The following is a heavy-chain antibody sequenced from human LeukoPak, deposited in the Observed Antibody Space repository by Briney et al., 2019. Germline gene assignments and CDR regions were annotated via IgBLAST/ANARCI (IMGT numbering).Heavy chain of an antibody. CDR2: IYYTRTT. D-gene: IGHD3-22*01. CDR3: ARWGHFETSGYFVADY. V-gene: IGHV4-59*01. CDR1: DGSISSYY. J-gene: IGHJ4*02. Sequence: SETLSLTCTVSDGSISSYYWNWFRQPPGKGLEWIGHIYYTRTTHYNPSLKSRVSISIDTSKNQFSLRLRSVTAVDTAVYYCARWGHFETSGYFVADYWGQGTLITVSS.